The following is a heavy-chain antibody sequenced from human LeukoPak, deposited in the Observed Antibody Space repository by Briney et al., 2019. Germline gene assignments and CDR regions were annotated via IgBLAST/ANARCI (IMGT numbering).Heavy chain of an antibody. CDR3: ARGGFSAPRGDY. CDR1: GFTFSSDS. Sequence: MAGGSLRLSCAASGFTFSSDSMNWVRQAPGKGLEWVSSISGSSRFIYYADSVQGRFTVSKDNAKNSLYLQMNSLRAEDTAVYYCARGGFSAPRGDYWGQGTLVTVSS. D-gene: IGHD3-3*01. J-gene: IGHJ4*02. V-gene: IGHV3-21*01. CDR2: ISGSSRFI.